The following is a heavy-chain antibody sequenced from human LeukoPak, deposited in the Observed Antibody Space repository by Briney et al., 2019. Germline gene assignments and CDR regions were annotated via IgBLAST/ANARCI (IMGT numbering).Heavy chain of an antibody. J-gene: IGHJ4*02. V-gene: IGHV4-59*01. Sequence: SETLSLTSTVSGGSISSYYWSWIRQPPGKGLEWIGYIYYSGSTNYNPSLKSRVTISVDTSKNQFSLKLSSVTAADTAVYYCARGGYYDSSGLTFDYWGQGTLVTVSS. CDR1: GGSISSYY. CDR3: ARGGYYDSSGLTFDY. D-gene: IGHD3-22*01. CDR2: IYYSGST.